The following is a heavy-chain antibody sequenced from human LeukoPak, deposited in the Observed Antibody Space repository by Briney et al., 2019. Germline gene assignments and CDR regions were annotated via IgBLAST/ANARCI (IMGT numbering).Heavy chain of an antibody. CDR1: GFTFSSYA. Sequence: GGSLRLSCSVSGFTFSSYAMSWVRQAPGKGLEWVSAISGGGGNIYYADSGKGRFAMSRDDSKNTLYLQMNSLRAEDTAVYYCASHPTYYYDSSGYQQFDYWGQGTLVTVSS. D-gene: IGHD3-22*01. V-gene: IGHV3-23*01. J-gene: IGHJ4*02. CDR2: ISGGGGNI. CDR3: ASHPTYYYDSSGYQQFDY.